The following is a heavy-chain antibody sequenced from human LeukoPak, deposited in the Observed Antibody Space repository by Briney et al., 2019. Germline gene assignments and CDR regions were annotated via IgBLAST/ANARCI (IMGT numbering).Heavy chain of an antibody. Sequence: GGSLRLSCAASGFTVSSNYMSWVRQAPGKGLEWVSSISSSSSYIYYADSVKGRFTISRDNAKNSLYLQMNSLRAEDTAVYYCARDRYYDSSGHWGQGTLVTVSS. CDR3: ARDRYYDSSGH. J-gene: IGHJ4*02. CDR2: ISSSSSYI. V-gene: IGHV3-21*01. CDR1: GFTVSSNY. D-gene: IGHD3-22*01.